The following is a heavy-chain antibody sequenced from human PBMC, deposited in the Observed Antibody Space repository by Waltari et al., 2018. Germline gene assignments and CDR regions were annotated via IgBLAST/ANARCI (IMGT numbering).Heavy chain of an antibody. V-gene: IGHV5-51*01. CDR3: ARSESFYSYGMDV. CDR2: IYPGDSDI. D-gene: IGHD2-21*01. Sequence: EVHLVQSGAEVKKPGESLKISCKGSGYSFNSYWIAWVRQMPGKGLEWMGVIYPGDSDIRYSPSFQGQVTISADKSSNTAYLQWRSLKASDTAVFYCARSESFYSYGMDVWGQGTTVTVSS. J-gene: IGHJ6*02. CDR1: GYSFNSYW.